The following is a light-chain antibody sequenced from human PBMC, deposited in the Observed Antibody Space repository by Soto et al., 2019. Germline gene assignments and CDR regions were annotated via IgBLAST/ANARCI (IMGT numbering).Light chain of an antibody. CDR2: KAS. Sequence: DIQMTQSPSTLSASIGDRVAITCRASDNIGPWVAWYQQKPGKAPKLLIYKASTLETGAPSRFAGSGSGTGFPLTITRLQPDDFATYYFQHYNSYSRTFGQGTKVEV. V-gene: IGKV1-5*03. CDR3: QHYNSYSRT. CDR1: DNIGPW. J-gene: IGKJ1*01.